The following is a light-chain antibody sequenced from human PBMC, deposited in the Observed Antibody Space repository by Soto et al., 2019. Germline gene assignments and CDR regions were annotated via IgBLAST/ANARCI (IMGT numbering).Light chain of an antibody. CDR3: QQYGSFPYT. CDR1: QSVSSSY. V-gene: IGKV3-20*01. Sequence: EIVLTQSPGTLSLSPGERATLSCRASQSVSSSYLAWYQQKPGQAPGLLIYDTSTRATGIPDRFGGSGSGTDFTLTISRLEPEAFAVYYCQQYGSFPYTFGQGTKLEI. J-gene: IGKJ2*01. CDR2: DTS.